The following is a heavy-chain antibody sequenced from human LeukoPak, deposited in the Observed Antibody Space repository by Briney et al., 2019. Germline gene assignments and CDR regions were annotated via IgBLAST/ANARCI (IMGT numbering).Heavy chain of an antibody. D-gene: IGHD3-3*01. V-gene: IGHV3-7*01. CDR3: ARDGGFLEWLPYYFDY. CDR2: IKQDGSEK. J-gene: IGHJ4*02. Sequence: GGSLRLSCAASGFTFSSYWMSWVRQAPGKGLEWVANIKQDGSEKYYVDSVKGRFTISRDNAKNSLYLQMNSLRAEDTAVYYCARDGGFLEWLPYYFDYWGQGTLVAVSS. CDR1: GFTFSSYW.